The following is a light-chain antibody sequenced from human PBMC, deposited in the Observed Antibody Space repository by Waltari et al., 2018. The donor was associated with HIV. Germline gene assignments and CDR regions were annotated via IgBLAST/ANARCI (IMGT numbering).Light chain of an antibody. J-gene: IGLJ2*01. V-gene: IGLV2-23*01. CDR1: GSDVGSYNL. CDR3: CSYAVSSTSVI. CDR2: EGS. Sequence: QSALTQPASVSGSPGHSITISCTVTGSDVGSYNLVSWYQQYPGKAPKLIIYEGSKRPSSISNRVPCSQSGNTASLTIAGLQAEDEADYYCCSYAVSSTSVIFGGGTKLTVL.